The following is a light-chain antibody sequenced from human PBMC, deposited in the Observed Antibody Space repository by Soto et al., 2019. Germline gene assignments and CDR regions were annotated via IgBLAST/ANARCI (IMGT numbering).Light chain of an antibody. Sequence: DIQMTQSPSSLSASVGDRVKINCRASQSISSYLNWYQKKTGKDPKLLIYAASSLQSGVPSRFSGIVSGTDFNLTISSLQTEDFATYEGQQSYSTPKTFCPVTKGDIK. J-gene: IGKJ1*01. CDR2: AAS. CDR3: QQSYSTPKT. CDR1: QSISSY. V-gene: IGKV1-39*01.